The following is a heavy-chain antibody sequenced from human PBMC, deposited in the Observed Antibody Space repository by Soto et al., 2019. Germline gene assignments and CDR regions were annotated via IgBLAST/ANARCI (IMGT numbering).Heavy chain of an antibody. CDR2: INDSGST. D-gene: IGHD1-20*01. V-gene: IGHV4-34*01. Sequence: SETLSLTCAVYGGSFSGYFWSWTRQPPGKGLEWIGEINDSGSTNYNPSPRSRLTMSVDTSKNQFSLSLTSVTAADTAVYYCARRITGSTRRSDPWGQGTLVTVSS. CDR3: ARRITGSTRRSDP. J-gene: IGHJ5*02. CDR1: GGSFSGYF.